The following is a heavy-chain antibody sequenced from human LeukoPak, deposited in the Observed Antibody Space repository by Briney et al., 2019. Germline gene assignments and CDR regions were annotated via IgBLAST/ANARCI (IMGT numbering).Heavy chain of an antibody. D-gene: IGHD3-22*01. V-gene: IGHV3-74*01. CDR3: VRASYNSGCYYFHY. CDR1: GFTFSIFS. J-gene: IGHJ4*02. CDR2: IHTDGTST. Sequence: GGSLRLSCVASGFTFSIFSMHWVRQAPGKGLVWVSRIHTDGTSTSYADSVKGRFTISRDNAQKTLYLQMNSLRAEDTAVYYCVRASYNSGCYYFHYWGQGALVTVSS.